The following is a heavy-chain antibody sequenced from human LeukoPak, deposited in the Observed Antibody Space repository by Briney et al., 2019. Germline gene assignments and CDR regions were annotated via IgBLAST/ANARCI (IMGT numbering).Heavy chain of an antibody. CDR2: MNPNSGNT. CDR3: ARRVGASNYYYYMDV. Sequence: ASVKVSCKPSGYTFTSYDINWVRQAPGQGLEWMGWMNPNSGNTGYTQKFQGRVTMTRNTSISTAYMELSSLRSEDTAVYYCARRVGASNYYYYMDVWGEGTTVTVSS. D-gene: IGHD1-26*01. V-gene: IGHV1-8*01. J-gene: IGHJ6*03. CDR1: GYTFTSYD.